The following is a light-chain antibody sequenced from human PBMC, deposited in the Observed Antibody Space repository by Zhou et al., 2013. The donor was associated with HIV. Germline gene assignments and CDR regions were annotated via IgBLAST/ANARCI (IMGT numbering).Light chain of an antibody. J-gene: IGKJ5*01. V-gene: IGKV2-28*01. CDR1: QSLLHSRGYNY. CDR2: LGS. Sequence: DIVLTQSPLSLPVTPGEAASISCRSSQSLLHSRGYNYLDWYLQKPGQSPQLLIYLGSNRVSGVPDRFSGSGSGTDFTLKISRVEAEDVGVYFCVQVLQTQITFGLGTRLEIK. CDR3: VQVLQTQIT.